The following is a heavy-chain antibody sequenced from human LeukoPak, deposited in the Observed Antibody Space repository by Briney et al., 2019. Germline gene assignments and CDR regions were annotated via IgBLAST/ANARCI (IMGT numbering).Heavy chain of an antibody. J-gene: IGHJ4*02. D-gene: IGHD4-11*01. Sequence: SETLSLTCSVPGGSINSGGYYWSWIRQHPGKGLEWIGYIYYSGSTYYNPSLKSRVSILVDTSKNQFSLKLSSVTAADTAVYYCARRLQGYSNGGGGFDYWGQGTLVTVSS. CDR2: IYYSGST. CDR1: GGSINSGGYY. CDR3: ARRLQGYSNGGGGFDY. V-gene: IGHV4-31*03.